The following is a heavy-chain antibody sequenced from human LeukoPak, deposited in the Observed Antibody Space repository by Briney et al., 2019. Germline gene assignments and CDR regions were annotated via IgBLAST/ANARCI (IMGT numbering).Heavy chain of an antibody. CDR1: GFTFSSYA. CDR3: AKDRGYYDSSGYYSDY. V-gene: IGHV3-23*01. D-gene: IGHD3-22*01. Sequence: GGSLRLSCAASGFTFSSYAMSWVRQAPGKGLEWVSAISGSGGSTYYADSVKGRVTITRANSKNTPYLQMNSLRAEDTAVYYCAKDRGYYDSSGYYSDYWGQGTLVTVSS. CDR2: ISGSGGST. J-gene: IGHJ4*02.